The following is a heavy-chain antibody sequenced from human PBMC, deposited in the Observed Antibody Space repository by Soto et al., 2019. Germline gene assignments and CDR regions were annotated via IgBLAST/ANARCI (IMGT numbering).Heavy chain of an antibody. CDR2: ISSSGSTI. D-gene: IGHD2-15*01. J-gene: IGHJ4*02. V-gene: IGHV3-11*01. CDR1: GFTFSNAW. CDR3: ARVGGEYCSSSNCYPDFLDY. Sequence: GGSLRLSCAASGFTFSNAWMNWVRQAPGKGLEWVSYISSSGSTIYYADSVKGRFTISRDNAKNSLYLHMNSLRAEDTAVYYCARVGGEYCSSSNCYPDFLDYWGQGTPVTVSS.